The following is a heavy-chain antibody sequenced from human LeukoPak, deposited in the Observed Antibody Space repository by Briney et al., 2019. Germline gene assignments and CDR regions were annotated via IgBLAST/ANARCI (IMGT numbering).Heavy chain of an antibody. CDR2: ISGSGGST. J-gene: IGHJ3*02. CDR3: AKVVQLWSSDAFDI. Sequence: GGSLRLSCADSGFTFSIYAMSWVRQAPGKGLEWVSSISGSGGSTYYADSVKGRFTISSDNSKNTLYLQMNSLRAEDTAVYYCAKVVQLWSSDAFDIWGQATMVTVSS. V-gene: IGHV3-23*01. D-gene: IGHD5-18*01. CDR1: GFTFSIYA.